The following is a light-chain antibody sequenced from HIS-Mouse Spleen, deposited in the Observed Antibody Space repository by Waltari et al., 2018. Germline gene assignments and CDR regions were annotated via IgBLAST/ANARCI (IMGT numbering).Light chain of an antibody. J-gene: IGLJ2*01. Sequence: SYELTQPPSVSVSPGQTASIPCPGDKLGDKYACWYQQKPGQSPVLVIYQDSKRPSGIPERFSGSNSGNTATLTISGTQAMDEADYYCQAWDSSTACVVFGGGTKLTVL. V-gene: IGLV3-1*01. CDR1: KLGDKY. CDR3: QAWDSSTACVV. CDR2: QDS.